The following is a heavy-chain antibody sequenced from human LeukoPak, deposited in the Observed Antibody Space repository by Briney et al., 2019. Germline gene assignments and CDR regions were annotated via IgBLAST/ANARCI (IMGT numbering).Heavy chain of an antibody. CDR2: IIPIFVTA. V-gene: IGHV1-69*13. Sequence: SANVSCTDSGYTFTGYYMHWVRQAPGRGLERLGGIIPIFVTATYVQKFQCRVSTIAEEYTSTAYMELRSLRAEYTDVYYCARWGAVPYPSKGEIAARPLDYWGEGTLVSVSS. CDR3: ARWGAVPYPSKGEIAARPLDY. CDR1: GYTFTGYY. D-gene: IGHD6-6*01. J-gene: IGHJ4*02.